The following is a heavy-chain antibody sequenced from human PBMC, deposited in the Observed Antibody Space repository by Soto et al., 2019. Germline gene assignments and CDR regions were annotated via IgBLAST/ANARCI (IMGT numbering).Heavy chain of an antibody. V-gene: IGHV3-23*01. CDR1: GFTFSSYA. Sequence: GGSLRLSCAAYGFTFSSYAMSWVRQAPGKGLEWVSAISGSGGSTYYAASVKGRFTISRDKSKTTPYLQMNSLRAEDTAVYYCAKVLQQWPNDSFDIWGQGTMVTV. CDR3: AKVLQQWPNDSFDI. CDR2: ISGSGGST. J-gene: IGHJ3*02. D-gene: IGHD6-19*01.